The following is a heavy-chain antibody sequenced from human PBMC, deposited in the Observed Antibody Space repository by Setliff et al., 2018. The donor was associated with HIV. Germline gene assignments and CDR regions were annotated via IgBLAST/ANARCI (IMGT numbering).Heavy chain of an antibody. CDR2: VYYRGRT. V-gene: IGHV4-39*01. Sequence: PSETLSLTCTVSGGSMSSSGPGYYRGWVRQTPGGGLEWIGSVYYRGRTYYNPSLKSRVTITVDTSKNQLSLRLTSMAAADTAMYYCARSQPDTIFGVVTFDCWGQGKMVTVSS. CDR1: GGSMSSSGPGYY. J-gene: IGHJ4*02. CDR3: ARSQPDTIFGVVTFDC. D-gene: IGHD3-3*01.